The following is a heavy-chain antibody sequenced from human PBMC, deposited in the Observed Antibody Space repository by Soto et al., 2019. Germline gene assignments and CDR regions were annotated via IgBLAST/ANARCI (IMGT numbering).Heavy chain of an antibody. CDR3: ARPRGYSYAHYFDY. CDR1: GFTFSSYS. CDR2: ISSSSSTI. Sequence: PXGSLILSCAASGFTFSSYSMNWVRQAPGKGLEWVSYISSSSSTIYYADSVKGRFTISRDNAKNSLYLQMNSLRDEDTAVYYCARPRGYSYAHYFDYWGQGTLVTVSS. V-gene: IGHV3-48*02. D-gene: IGHD5-18*01. J-gene: IGHJ4*02.